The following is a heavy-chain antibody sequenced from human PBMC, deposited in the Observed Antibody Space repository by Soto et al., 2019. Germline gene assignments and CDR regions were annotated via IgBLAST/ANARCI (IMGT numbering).Heavy chain of an antibody. CDR3: AHRLRARSGYYNAWGY. V-gene: IGHV2-5*02. J-gene: IGHJ4*02. D-gene: IGHD3-22*01. Sequence: QITLKESGPTLVKPTQTLTLTCTLSGFSLSTSGVGVGWIRQPPGKALEWLALIYWDDDKRYSPSLKSRLIITXXTXKXPVVLTMTNMDPVDTATYYCAHRLRARSGYYNAWGYWGQGTLVTVSS. CDR2: IYWDDDK. CDR1: GFSLSTSGVG.